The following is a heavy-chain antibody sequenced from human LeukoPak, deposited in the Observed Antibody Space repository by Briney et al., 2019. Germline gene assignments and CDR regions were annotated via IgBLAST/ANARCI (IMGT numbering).Heavy chain of an antibody. CDR1: GGSISSSSYY. J-gene: IGHJ4*02. CDR2: IYYSGST. D-gene: IGHD4-11*01. CDR3: ARRPYDYSKGFDY. Sequence: SETLSLTCTVSGGSISSSSYYWGWIRRPPGKGLEWIGSIYYSGSTYYNPSLKSRVTISVDTSKNQFSLKLSSVTAADTAVYYCARRPYDYSKGFDYWGQGTLVTVSS. V-gene: IGHV4-39*01.